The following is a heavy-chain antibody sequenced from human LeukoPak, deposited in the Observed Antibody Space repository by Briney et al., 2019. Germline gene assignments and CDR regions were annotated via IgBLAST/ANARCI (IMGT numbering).Heavy chain of an antibody. CDR3: ARAPAGSYSWFDP. Sequence: PSETLSLTCTVSGGSISSYYWSWIRQPPGKGLEWIGYIYYSGSTNYNPSLKSRVTISVDRSKNQFSLKLSSVTAADTAVYYCARAPAGSYSWFDPWGQGTLVTVSS. D-gene: IGHD3-10*01. J-gene: IGHJ5*02. V-gene: IGHV4-59*12. CDR1: GGSISSYY. CDR2: IYYSGST.